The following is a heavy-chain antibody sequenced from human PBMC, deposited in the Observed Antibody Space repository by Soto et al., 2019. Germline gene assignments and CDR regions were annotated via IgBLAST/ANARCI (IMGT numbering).Heavy chain of an antibody. D-gene: IGHD4-17*01. CDR1: GGTFSSYT. V-gene: IGHV1-69*08. Sequence: QVQLVQSGAEVKKPGSSVKVSCKASGGTFSSYTISWVRQAPGQGLEWMGRIIPILGIANYAQKFQGRVTITADKSTSTAYMELSRLRSEDTAVYYCAKDYGGKDGDYWGQGTLVTVSS. J-gene: IGHJ4*02. CDR3: AKDYGGKDGDY. CDR2: IIPILGIA.